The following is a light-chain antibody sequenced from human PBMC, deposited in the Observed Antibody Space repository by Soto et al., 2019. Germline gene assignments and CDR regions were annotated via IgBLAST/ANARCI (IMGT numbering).Light chain of an antibody. CDR2: GAS. J-gene: IGKJ2*01. CDR1: QSVSSN. V-gene: IGKV3-20*01. Sequence: TQSPATLSVSIGARATLSFWASQSVSSNLAWYQQKPGQAPRLLIYGASSRATGIPDRFSGSGSGTDFTLTISRLEPEDFTVFYCPQCAIPLWPLG. CDR3: PQCAIPLWP.